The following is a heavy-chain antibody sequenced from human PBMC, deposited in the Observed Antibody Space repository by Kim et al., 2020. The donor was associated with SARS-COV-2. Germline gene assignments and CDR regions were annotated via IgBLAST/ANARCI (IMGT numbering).Heavy chain of an antibody. J-gene: IGHJ4*02. CDR1: GFTFSSYA. CDR2: IYSGGSST. V-gene: IGHV3-23*03. Sequence: GGSLRLSCAASGFTFSSYAMSWVRQAPGKGLEWVSVIYSGGSSTYYADSVKGRFTISRDNSKNTLYLQMNSLRAEDTAVYYCAKSRTGYSSGWYFDYWGQGTLVTVSS. CDR3: AKSRTGYSSGWYFDY. D-gene: IGHD6-19*01.